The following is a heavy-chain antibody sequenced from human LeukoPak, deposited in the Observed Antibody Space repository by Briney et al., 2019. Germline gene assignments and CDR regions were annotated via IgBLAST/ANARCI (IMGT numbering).Heavy chain of an antibody. CDR3: ARVSFNEYYFDY. CDR1: GGTFSSYA. D-gene: IGHD2-8*01. J-gene: IGHJ4*02. Sequence: SVKVSCKASGGTFSSYAISWVRQAPGQGLEWMGRIIPIFGTANYAQKFQGRVTITMDESTSTAYMELSSLRSEDTAVYYCARVSFNEYYFDYWGQGTLVTVSS. V-gene: IGHV1-69*05. CDR2: IIPIFGTA.